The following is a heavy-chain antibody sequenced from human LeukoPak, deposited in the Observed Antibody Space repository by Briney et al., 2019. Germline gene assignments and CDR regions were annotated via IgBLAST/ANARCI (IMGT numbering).Heavy chain of an antibody. Sequence: GGSLRLSCAASGFTFSSYSMNWVRQAPGKGLEGVSSISSSSSYIYYADSVKGRFTISTDNAKNSLYLQMNSLRAEDTAVYYCASVPGIAVAGTDYWGQGTLVTVSS. V-gene: IGHV3-21*01. CDR3: ASVPGIAVAGTDY. D-gene: IGHD6-19*01. J-gene: IGHJ4*02. CDR1: GFTFSSYS. CDR2: ISSSSSYI.